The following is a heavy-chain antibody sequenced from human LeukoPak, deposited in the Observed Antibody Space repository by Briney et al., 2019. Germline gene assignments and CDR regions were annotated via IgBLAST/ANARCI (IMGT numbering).Heavy chain of an antibody. CDR2: INHSGST. Sequence: SETLSLTCAVYGGSFSDYYWSWIRQPPGKGLEWIGEINHSGSTNYSPSLKSRVTISVDTSKNQFSLKLSSVTAAVTAVYYCARVLRPFTIFGVVFKSIDYFDYWGQGTLVTVSS. CDR1: GGSFSDYY. CDR3: ARVLRPFTIFGVVFKSIDYFDY. D-gene: IGHD3-3*01. V-gene: IGHV4-34*01. J-gene: IGHJ4*02.